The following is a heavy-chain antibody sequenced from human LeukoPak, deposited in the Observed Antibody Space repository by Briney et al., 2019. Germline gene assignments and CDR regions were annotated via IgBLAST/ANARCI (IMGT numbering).Heavy chain of an antibody. V-gene: IGHV4-59*01. D-gene: IGHD3-10*01. CDR3: ARDRDGSGSYYN. CDR1: GGSISSYY. J-gene: IGHJ4*02. Sequence: ASETLSLTCTVSGGSISSYYWSWIRQPPGKGLEWIGYIYYSGSTNYNPSLKSRVTISVDTSKNQFSLKLSSVTAADTAVYYCARDRDGSGSYYNWGQGTLVTVSS. CDR2: IYYSGST.